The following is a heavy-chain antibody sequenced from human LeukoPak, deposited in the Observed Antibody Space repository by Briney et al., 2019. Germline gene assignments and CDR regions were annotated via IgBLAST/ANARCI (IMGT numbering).Heavy chain of an antibody. Sequence: GGPLRLSCAASGFIFSTYVMYWVRGATGRALEYVSGISSNGGSTYYVNAVKGRFTISRDNSKNTLYLQMGSLRADDMAVYYCARDKAGYMDVWGKGTTVTVSS. V-gene: IGHV3-64*01. D-gene: IGHD6-19*01. J-gene: IGHJ6*03. CDR3: ARDKAGYMDV. CDR1: GFIFSTYV. CDR2: ISSNGGST.